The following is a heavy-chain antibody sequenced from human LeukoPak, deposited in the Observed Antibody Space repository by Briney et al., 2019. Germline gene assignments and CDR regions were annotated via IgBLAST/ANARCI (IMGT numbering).Heavy chain of an antibody. D-gene: IGHD4-23*01. CDR1: GGSISSYY. CDR2: IYTSGST. CDR3: ARRATVVIPGYYYYYYMDV. J-gene: IGHJ6*03. Sequence: PSETLSLTCTVSGGSISSYYWSWIRQPPGKGLEWIGYIYTSGSTNYNPSLKSRVTISVDTSKNQFSLKLSSVTAADTAVYYCARRATVVIPGYYYYYYMDVWGKGTTVTISS. V-gene: IGHV4-4*09.